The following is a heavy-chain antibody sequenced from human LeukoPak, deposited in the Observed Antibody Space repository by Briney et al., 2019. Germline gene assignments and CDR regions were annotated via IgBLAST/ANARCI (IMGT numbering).Heavy chain of an antibody. CDR1: GFTFSSYW. CDR2: IDSDGSST. CDR3: VTPQYSSSWYYFGY. J-gene: IGHJ4*02. V-gene: IGHV3-74*01. Sequence: PGGSLRLSCAASGFTFSSYWMHWVRQAPGKGLVWVSRIDSDGSSTSYADSVKGRFTISRDNAKNTLYLQMNSLRAEDTAVYYCVTPQYSSSWYYFGYWGQGTLVTVSS. D-gene: IGHD6-13*01.